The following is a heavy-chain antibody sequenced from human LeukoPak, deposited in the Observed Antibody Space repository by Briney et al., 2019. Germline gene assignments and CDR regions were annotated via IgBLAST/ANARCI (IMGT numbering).Heavy chain of an antibody. J-gene: IGHJ6*02. CDR2: IYYSGST. CDR1: GGSISSGGYY. D-gene: IGHD4-23*01. CDR3: ARVGGGNFYYYGMDV. V-gene: IGHV4-61*08. Sequence: SETLSLTCTVSGGSISSGGYYWSWIRQHPGKGLEWIGYIYYSGSTNYNPSLKSRVTISVDTSKNQFSLKLSSVTAADTAVYYCARVGGGNFYYYGMDVWGQGTTVTVSS.